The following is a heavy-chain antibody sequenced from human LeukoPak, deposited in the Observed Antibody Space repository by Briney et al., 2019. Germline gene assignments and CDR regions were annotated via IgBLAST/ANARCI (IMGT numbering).Heavy chain of an antibody. J-gene: IGHJ4*02. Sequence: SETLSLTCAVYGGSFSGYYWSWIRQPPGKGLEWIGEINHSGSTNYNPSLKSRVTISVDTSKNQFSLKLSSVTAADTAVYYCARGPPGIAAAAPGDYWGQGTLVTVPS. CDR3: ARGPPGIAAAAPGDY. CDR2: INHSGST. CDR1: GGSFSGYY. V-gene: IGHV4-34*01. D-gene: IGHD6-13*01.